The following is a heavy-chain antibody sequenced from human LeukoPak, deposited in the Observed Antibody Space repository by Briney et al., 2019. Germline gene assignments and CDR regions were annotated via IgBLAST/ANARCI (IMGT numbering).Heavy chain of an antibody. D-gene: IGHD2-2*01. Sequence: SETLSLTCAVYGGSFSDYFWGWIRQPPGKGLEWIGEINHSGRTYYNPSLKSRVTISVDTSKNQFSLNLSSVTSADTAVYYCARDVVVVPAAIHYGMDVWGQGTTVTVSS. J-gene: IGHJ6*02. CDR2: INHSGRT. V-gene: IGHV4-34*01. CDR3: ARDVVVVPAAIHYGMDV. CDR1: GGSFSDYF.